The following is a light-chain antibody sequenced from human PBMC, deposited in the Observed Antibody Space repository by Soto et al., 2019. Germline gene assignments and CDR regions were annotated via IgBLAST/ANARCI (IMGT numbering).Light chain of an antibody. J-gene: IGKJ2*01. CDR1: QSVTNSY. CDR3: HQYVATPPYT. V-gene: IGKV3-20*01. CDR2: AAS. Sequence: EIVLTQSPGTLSLSPGERATLSCRASQSVTNSYLAWYQQKPGQAPRLLIYAASSRATGIPDRFAGSVSGTDFTLTISRLEAEDFAVYYCHQYVATPPYTFGQGTRLEIK.